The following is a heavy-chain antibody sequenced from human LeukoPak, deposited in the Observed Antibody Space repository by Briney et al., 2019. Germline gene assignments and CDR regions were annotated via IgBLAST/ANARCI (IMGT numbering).Heavy chain of an antibody. CDR3: ARDRGVPRVRTFDAFDI. V-gene: IGHV4-4*07. CDR2: IYTSGST. Sequence: SETLSLTCAVYGGSFSGYYWSWIRQPAGKGLEWIGRIYTSGSTNYNPSLKSRVTMSVDTSKNQFSLKLSSVTAADTAVYYCARDRGVPRVRTFDAFDIWGQGTMVTVSS. J-gene: IGHJ3*02. D-gene: IGHD3-10*01. CDR1: GGSFSGYY.